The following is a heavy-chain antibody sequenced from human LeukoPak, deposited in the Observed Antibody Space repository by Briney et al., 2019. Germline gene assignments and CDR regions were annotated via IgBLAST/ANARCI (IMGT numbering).Heavy chain of an antibody. V-gene: IGHV3-23*01. D-gene: IGHD6-6*01. CDR3: ARAVEYRSSSPSLTSYYFDY. CDR2: IGGSGGAI. Sequence: PGGSLRLSCGASGFTFSRYAMSWVRQAPGKGLQWVSEIGGSGGAIYYADSVKGRFTISRDNSKNTLFLEMNSLRAEDTAVYYCARAVEYRSSSPSLTSYYFDYWGQGTLVTVSS. J-gene: IGHJ4*02. CDR1: GFTFSRYA.